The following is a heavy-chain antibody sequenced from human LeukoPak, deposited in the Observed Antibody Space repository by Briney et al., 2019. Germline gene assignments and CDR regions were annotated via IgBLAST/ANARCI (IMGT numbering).Heavy chain of an antibody. CDR1: GYPFTGYH. D-gene: IGHD3-22*01. J-gene: IGHJ4*02. CDR3: ARDSGATYYYDSSGYRSFDY. V-gene: IGHV1-69*04. CDR2: IIPILGIA. Sequence: SVKVSCKASGYPFTGYHMHWVRQAPGQGLEWMGRIIPILGIANYAQKFQGRVTITADKSTSTAYMELSSLRSEDTAVYYCARDSGATYYYDSSGYRSFDYWGQGTLVTVSS.